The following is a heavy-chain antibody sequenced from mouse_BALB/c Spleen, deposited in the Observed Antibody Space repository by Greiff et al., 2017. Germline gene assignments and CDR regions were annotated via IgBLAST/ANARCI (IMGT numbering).Heavy chain of an antibody. V-gene: IGHV7-1*02. J-gene: IGHJ2*01. CDR3: ARDSGKRGLDY. Sequence: EVKVVESGGGLVQPGGSLRLSCATSGFTFSDFYMEWVRQPPGKRLEWIAASRNKANDYTTEYSASVKGRFIVSRDTSQSILYLQMNALRAEDTAIYYCARDSGKRGLDYWGQGTTLTVSS. CDR1: GFTFSDFY. D-gene: IGHD1-3*01. CDR2: SRNKANDYTT.